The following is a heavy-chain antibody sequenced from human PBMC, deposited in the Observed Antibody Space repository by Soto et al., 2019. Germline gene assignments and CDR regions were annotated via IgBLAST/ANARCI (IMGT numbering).Heavy chain of an antibody. V-gene: IGHV1-69*13. J-gene: IGHJ6*02. CDR2: IIPIFGTA. CDR3: ARSRAAVDNYYYYYGKDV. CDR1: GGTFSSYA. D-gene: IGHD6-13*01. Sequence: ASVKVSCKASGGTFSSYAISWVRQAPGQGLEWMGGIIPIFGTANYAQKFQGRVTITADESTSTAYMELSSLRSEDTAVYYCARSRAAVDNYYYYYGKDVWGQGTTVTVSS.